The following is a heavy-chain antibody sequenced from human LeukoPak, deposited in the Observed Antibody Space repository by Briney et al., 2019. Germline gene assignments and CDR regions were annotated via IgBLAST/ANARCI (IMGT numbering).Heavy chain of an antibody. Sequence: SVKVSCKASGGTFSSYTISWVRQAPGQGLEWMGRIIPILGIANYAQKFQGRVTITADESTSTAYMELSSLRSEDTAVYYCAREFPPTELELRGISYYMDVWGKGTTVTVSS. CDR2: IIPILGIA. D-gene: IGHD1-7*01. V-gene: IGHV1-69*04. CDR3: AREFPPTELELRGISYYMDV. J-gene: IGHJ6*03. CDR1: GGTFSSYT.